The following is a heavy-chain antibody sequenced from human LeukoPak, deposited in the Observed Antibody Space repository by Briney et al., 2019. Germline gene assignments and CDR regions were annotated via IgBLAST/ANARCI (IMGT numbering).Heavy chain of an antibody. CDR1: GVSISSGGYY. CDR3: ARDSVQGWD. J-gene: IGHJ4*02. D-gene: IGHD3-16*01. V-gene: IGHV4-30-2*01. CDR2: IYHSGST. Sequence: KASETLSLTCTVSGVSISSGGYYWSWLRQPPGKGLEWIGYIYHSGSTYYNPSLKSRVTISVDRSKNQFSLKLSSVTAADTAVYYCARDSVQGWDWGQGTLVTVSS.